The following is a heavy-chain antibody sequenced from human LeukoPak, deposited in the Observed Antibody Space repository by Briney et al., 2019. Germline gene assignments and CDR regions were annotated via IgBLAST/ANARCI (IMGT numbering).Heavy chain of an antibody. CDR3: ARGYYYESSIDSAPLFDY. CDR2: LYNTGST. J-gene: IGHJ4*02. CDR1: GVSISNYY. V-gene: IGHV4-59*01. D-gene: IGHD3-22*01. Sequence: PSETLSLTCSVSGVSISNYYWGWVRQPPGKGLEWIAYLYNTGSTTYDPSLKSRVTISVDTSKTQFSLKLSSVTAADTAMYYCARGYYYESSIDSAPLFDYWGQGTLVTVSS.